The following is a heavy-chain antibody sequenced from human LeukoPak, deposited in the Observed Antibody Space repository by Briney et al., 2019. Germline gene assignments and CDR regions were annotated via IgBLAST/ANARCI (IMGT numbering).Heavy chain of an antibody. CDR1: GFIFSTYW. Sequence: GGSLRLSCAASGFIFSTYWMSWVRQAPGKGLECVANIKQDGSETHYVDSVKGRFTISRANSENTLYLQMNNLRAEDTAVYYCAKATGYLLWGQGTLVTVSS. D-gene: IGHD1-14*01. CDR3: AKATGYLL. V-gene: IGHV3-7*03. CDR2: IKQDGSET. J-gene: IGHJ4*02.